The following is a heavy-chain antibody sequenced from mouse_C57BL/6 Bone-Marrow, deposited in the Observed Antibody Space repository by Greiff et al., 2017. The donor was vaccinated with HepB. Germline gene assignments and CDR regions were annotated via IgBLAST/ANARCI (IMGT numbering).Heavy chain of an antibody. CDR2: IYPRSGNT. V-gene: IGHV1-81*01. D-gene: IGHD2-12*01. J-gene: IGHJ4*01. Sequence: QVQLQQSGAELARPGASVKLSCKASGYTFTSYGISWVKQRTGQGLEWIGEIYPRSGNTYYNEKFKGKATLTADKSSSTAYMELRNLTSEDSAVYFVARGAYYSPYYYAMDYWGQGTSVTVSS. CDR1: GYTFTSYG. CDR3: ARGAYYSPYYYAMDY.